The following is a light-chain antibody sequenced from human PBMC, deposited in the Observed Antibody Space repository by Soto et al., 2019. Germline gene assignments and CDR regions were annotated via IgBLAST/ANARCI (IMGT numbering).Light chain of an antibody. J-gene: IGLJ2*01. Sequence: QSVLTQPASVSGSPGRSVTISCTGTSTDVGDFNYVSWYQHLPGRAPKLIIYDVTNRPSGISYRFSASKSGRTASLTISGLQAEDEADYYCSSYSSSTTHVVFGGGTKLIVL. CDR2: DVT. CDR1: STDVGDFNY. V-gene: IGLV2-14*03. CDR3: SSYSSSTTHVV.